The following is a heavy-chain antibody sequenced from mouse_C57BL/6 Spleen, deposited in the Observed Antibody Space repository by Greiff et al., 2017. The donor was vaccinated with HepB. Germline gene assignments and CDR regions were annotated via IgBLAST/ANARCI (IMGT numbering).Heavy chain of an antibody. CDR1: GYTFTDYE. CDR2: IDPETGGT. CDR3: TKDSTGAYYFDY. D-gene: IGHD4-1*01. J-gene: IGHJ2*01. Sequence: LQESGAELVRPGASVTLSCKASGYTFTDYEMHWVKQTPVHGLEWIGAIDPETGGTAYNQKFKGKAILTADKSSSTAYMELRSLTSEDSAVYYCTKDSTGAYYFDYWGQGTTLTVSS. V-gene: IGHV1-15*01.